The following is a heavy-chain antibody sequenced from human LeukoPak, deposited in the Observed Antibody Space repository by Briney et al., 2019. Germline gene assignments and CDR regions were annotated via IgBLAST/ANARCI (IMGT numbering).Heavy chain of an antibody. Sequence: EASVKVSCKASGYTFTSYYMHWVRQAPGQGLEWMGIINPSGGSTSYAQKFQGRFTMTRDMSTSTVYMELSSLRSEDTAVYYCARDLSQQWTGELSPYYYYYMDVWGKGTTVTVSS. D-gene: IGHD3-16*02. V-gene: IGHV1-46*01. CDR3: ARDLSQQWTGELSPYYYYYMDV. CDR1: GYTFTSYY. CDR2: INPSGGST. J-gene: IGHJ6*03.